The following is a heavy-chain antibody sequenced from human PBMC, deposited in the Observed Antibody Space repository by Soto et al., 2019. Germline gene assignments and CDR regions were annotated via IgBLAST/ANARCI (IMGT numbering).Heavy chain of an antibody. V-gene: IGHV3-23*01. J-gene: IGHJ6*03. CDR3: EKDQTTEGWYYYYYMDV. D-gene: IGHD4-4*01. CDR2: ISGSGGST. CDR1: GFTFSSYA. Sequence: GGSLRLSCAASGFTFSSYAMSWVRQAPGKGLEWVSAISGSGGSTYYADSVKGRFTISRDNSKNTLYLQMNSLRAEDTAVYYCEKDQTTEGWYYYYYMDVWGKGTTVTVSS.